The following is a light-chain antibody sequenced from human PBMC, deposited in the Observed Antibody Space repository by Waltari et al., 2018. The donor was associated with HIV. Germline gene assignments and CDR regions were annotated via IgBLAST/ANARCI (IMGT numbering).Light chain of an antibody. Sequence: LSLPVTPGEPASISCRASQSLLHSNGKNYLDWYLQKPGQSPQLLIYLGSDRASGVPDRFSASGSGTDFTLKIRRVEAEDVGVYYCMQALQTPRTFGGGTRVEIK. J-gene: IGKJ4*01. CDR3: MQALQTPRT. CDR2: LGS. V-gene: IGKV2-28*01. CDR1: QSLLHSNGKNY.